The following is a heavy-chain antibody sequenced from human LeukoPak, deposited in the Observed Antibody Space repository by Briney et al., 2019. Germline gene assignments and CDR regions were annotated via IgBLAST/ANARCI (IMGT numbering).Heavy chain of an antibody. CDR3: AREGCSGGICYLYWFDP. D-gene: IGHD2-15*01. V-gene: IGHV3-11*04. Sequence: GGSLRLSCAASGFTFSDYYMSWIRQAPGKGLEWVSYISSSGSTIYYADSVKGRFTISRDNVKNSLYLQMNSLRAEDTAVYYCAREGCSGGICYLYWFDPWGQGTLVTVSS. CDR2: ISSSGSTI. CDR1: GFTFSDYY. J-gene: IGHJ5*02.